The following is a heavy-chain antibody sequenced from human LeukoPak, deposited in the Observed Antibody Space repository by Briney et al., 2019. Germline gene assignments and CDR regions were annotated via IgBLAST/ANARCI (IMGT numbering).Heavy chain of an antibody. CDR2: ISSSGSTI. CDR1: GFTFSSYE. V-gene: IGHV3-48*03. D-gene: IGHD5-12*01. J-gene: IGHJ6*02. Sequence: PGGSLRLSCAASGFTFSSYEMNWVRQAPGKGLEWVSYISSSGSTIYYADSVEGRFTISRDNAKNSLYLQMNSLRAEDTAVYYCARDNVGGGYDWDYYYYYGMDVWGQGTTVTVSS. CDR3: ARDNVGGGYDWDYYYYYGMDV.